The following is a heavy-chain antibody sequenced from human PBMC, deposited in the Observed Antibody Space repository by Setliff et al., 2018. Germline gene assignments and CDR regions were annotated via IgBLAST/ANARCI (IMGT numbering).Heavy chain of an antibody. CDR1: GFTLSRYD. V-gene: IGHV3-13*04. Sequence: GGSLRLSCAASGFTLSRYDIHWVRQVTGKGLEWVSGTAAAGDTYYADSVKGRFTISRENAKNSFYLQMNSLTAGDTAVYYCARLALTGYDSSGYYYALEYYYYMDVWGKGTTVTVSS. CDR3: ARLALTGYDSSGYYYALEYYYYMDV. J-gene: IGHJ6*03. CDR2: TAAAGDT. D-gene: IGHD3-22*01.